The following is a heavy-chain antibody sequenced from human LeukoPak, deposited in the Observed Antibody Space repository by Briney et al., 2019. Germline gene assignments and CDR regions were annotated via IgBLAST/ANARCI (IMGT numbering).Heavy chain of an antibody. CDR3: AKADLRTGYGSGSYYPFDY. Sequence: GGSLLLSCAASGFTFISYAMSWVRQAPGKGLEWVSAISGSGGSTYYADSVKGRFAISRDNSKNTLYLQMNSLRAEDTAVYYCAKADLRTGYGSGSYYPFDYWGQGTLVTVSS. V-gene: IGHV3-23*01. CDR2: ISGSGGST. D-gene: IGHD3-10*01. J-gene: IGHJ4*02. CDR1: GFTFISYA.